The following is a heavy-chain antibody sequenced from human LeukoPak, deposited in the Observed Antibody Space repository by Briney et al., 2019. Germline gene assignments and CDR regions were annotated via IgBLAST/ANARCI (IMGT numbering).Heavy chain of an antibody. CDR1: GYSINSGYS. CDR2: IYHSGYA. J-gene: IGHJ5*02. D-gene: IGHD4-11*01. CDR3: ARNSSLTTLKGGWFDP. Sequence: SETLSLTCAVSGYSINSGYSWTWLRQRPGKGLEWIGNIYHSGYAYYNPSLKSRVTISLDASKNQFSLRMSSVTAADTAVYYCARNSSLTTLKGGWFDPWGQGTLVTVSS. V-gene: IGHV4-38-2*01.